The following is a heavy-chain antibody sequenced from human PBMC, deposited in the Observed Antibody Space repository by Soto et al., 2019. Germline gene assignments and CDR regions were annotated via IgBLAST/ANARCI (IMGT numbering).Heavy chain of an antibody. CDR3: AKDPNLSSGYYYFDY. D-gene: IGHD3-22*01. CDR2: ISGSGGST. CDR1: GFTFSSYA. V-gene: IGHV3-23*01. Sequence: GGSLRLSCVASGFTFSSYAMSWVRQAPGKGLEWVSAISGSGGSTYYADSVKGRFTISRDNSKNTLYLQMNSLRAEDTAVYYCAKDPNLSSGYYYFDYWGQGTLVTVSS. J-gene: IGHJ4*02.